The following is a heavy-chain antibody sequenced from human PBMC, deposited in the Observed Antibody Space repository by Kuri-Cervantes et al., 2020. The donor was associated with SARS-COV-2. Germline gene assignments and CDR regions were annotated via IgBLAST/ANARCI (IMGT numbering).Heavy chain of an antibody. D-gene: IGHD3-16*01. CDR3: ARVLGGGYDMDV. CDR1: GFTFSSYG. J-gene: IGHJ6*02. CDR2: IWYDGSNK. Sequence: GESLKISCAASGFTFSSYGMHWVRQAPGKGLEWVAVIWYDGSNKYCADSVKGRFTISRDNSKNMLFLQMNSLRAEDTAVYYCARVLGGGYDMDVWGQGTTVTVSS. V-gene: IGHV3-33*01.